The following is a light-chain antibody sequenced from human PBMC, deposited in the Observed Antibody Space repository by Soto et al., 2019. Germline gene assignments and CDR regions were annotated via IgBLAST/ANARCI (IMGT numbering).Light chain of an antibody. Sequence: ETVLTQSPGTLYFSPGERATLSCRASQSVGNSHVAWYQQRRGLPPRLLIYGASNRATGIPARFSGSGSGTDFTLTISSLEPEDFAIYYCQQRSKWPLTFGGGTKVDIK. J-gene: IGKJ4*01. CDR2: GAS. CDR3: QQRSKWPLT. CDR1: QSVGNSH. V-gene: IGKV3-11*01.